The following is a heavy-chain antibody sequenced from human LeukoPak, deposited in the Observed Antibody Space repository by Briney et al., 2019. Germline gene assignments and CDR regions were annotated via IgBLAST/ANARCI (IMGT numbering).Heavy chain of an antibody. D-gene: IGHD3-16*01. CDR2: IWYDGSNK. CDR3: ARAADTIYFDY. CDR1: GFTFSSYG. V-gene: IGHV3-33*01. J-gene: IGHJ4*02. Sequence: PGGSLRLSCAASGFTFSSYGMHWVRQAPGKGLEWAAVIWYDGSNKYYADSVKGRFTISRDNSKNTLYLQMNSLRAEDTAVYYCARAADTIYFDYWGQGTLVTVSS.